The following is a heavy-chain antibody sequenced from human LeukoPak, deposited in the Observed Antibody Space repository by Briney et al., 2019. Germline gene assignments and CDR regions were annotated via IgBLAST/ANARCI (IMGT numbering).Heavy chain of an antibody. CDR3: ARGVWAPFDS. D-gene: IGHD7-27*01. CDR1: GFSLSNYW. CDR2: IKQDGSEK. Sequence: GRSLRLSCAASGFSLSNYWMNWVRQAPGKGLEWVANIKQDGSEKNYVDSVKGRFTISRDNAKNSLILQMNSLRDEDTAVYYCARGVWAPFDSWGQGTLVSVSS. V-gene: IGHV3-7*01. J-gene: IGHJ4*02.